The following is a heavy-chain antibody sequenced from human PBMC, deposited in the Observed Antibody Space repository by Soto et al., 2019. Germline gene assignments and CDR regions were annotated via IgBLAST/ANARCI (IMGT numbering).Heavy chain of an antibody. J-gene: IGHJ1*01. CDR1: GFAFSSSP. CDR2: IRGDGTI. D-gene: IGHD6-13*01. Sequence: HPGGSLRLSCVASGFAFSSSPMNWVRQAPGKWLEWVSHIRGDGTITYADTVKDRFIISRDNAKNTLSLQMNSLRAEDTAVYYCAKDQAAAGTISRYFQYWGQGTLVTVSS. CDR3: AKDQAAAGTISRYFQY. V-gene: IGHV3-48*03.